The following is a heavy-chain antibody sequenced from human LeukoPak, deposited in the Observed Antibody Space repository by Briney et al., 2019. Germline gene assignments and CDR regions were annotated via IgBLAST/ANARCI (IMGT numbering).Heavy chain of an antibody. Sequence: SETLSLTCAVYGGSFSGYYWSWLRQPPGKGLEWIGEINHSGSTNYNPSLKSRVTISVDTSKNQFSLKLSSVTAADTAVYYCARHGTPLRYGSGNYYKGAPFDYWGQGTLVTVSS. CDR1: GGSFSGYY. V-gene: IGHV4-34*01. CDR3: ARHGTPLRYGSGNYYKGAPFDY. D-gene: IGHD3-10*01. CDR2: INHSGST. J-gene: IGHJ4*02.